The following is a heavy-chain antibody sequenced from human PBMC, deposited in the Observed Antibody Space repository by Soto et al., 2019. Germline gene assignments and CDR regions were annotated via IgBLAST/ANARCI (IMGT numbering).Heavy chain of an antibody. CDR3: AKDRRAGGNSAFYFDF. CDR2: IVVGSGNT. CDR1: GFTFTSSA. J-gene: IGHJ4*02. Sequence: SVKVSCKASGFTFTSSAVQWVRQARGQRLEWIGWIVVGSGNTNYAQKFQERVTITRDMSTSTAYMELSSLRSEDTAVYYCAKDRRAGGNSAFYFDFWGQGAQVTVSS. V-gene: IGHV1-58*01. D-gene: IGHD3-16*01.